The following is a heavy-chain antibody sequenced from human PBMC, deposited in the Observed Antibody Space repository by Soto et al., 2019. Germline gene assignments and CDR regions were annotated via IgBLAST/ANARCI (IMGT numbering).Heavy chain of an antibody. V-gene: IGHV3-74*01. CDR1: GFTFSTFW. CDR3: ARDFEY. Sequence: EVQLVESGGGLVQPGGSLRLSCEASGFTFSTFWMHWVRQAPVKGLVWVSRFNSDGSSTYYADYVKGRVTISIDNAKNTLYLHLTSLRTEDTAVYYCARDFEYWGQGTLVTVSS. J-gene: IGHJ4*02. CDR2: FNSDGSST.